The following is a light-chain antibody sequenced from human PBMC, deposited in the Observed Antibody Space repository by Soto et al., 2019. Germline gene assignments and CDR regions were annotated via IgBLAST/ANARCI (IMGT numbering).Light chain of an antibody. V-gene: IGKV1-39*01. Sequence: DIQMTQSPSSLSASVGDRVTITCRASQSISSYLNWYQQKPGKAPNLLIYAASSLQSGVPSRFSGSGSGTDLTLAISSLQPEDFATYYCQQSYNTPPYTFGQGTKLEMK. J-gene: IGKJ2*01. CDR2: AAS. CDR1: QSISSY. CDR3: QQSYNTPPYT.